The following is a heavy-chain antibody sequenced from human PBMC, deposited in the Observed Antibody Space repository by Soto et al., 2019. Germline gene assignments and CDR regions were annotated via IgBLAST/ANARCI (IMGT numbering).Heavy chain of an antibody. Sequence: GGSLRLSCAASGFTFSSYAMSWVRQAPGKGLEWVSAISGSGGSTYYADSVKGRFTISRDNSKNTLYLQMNSLRAEDTAVYYCAKAFNAGFGDYYYYGMDVWGQGTTVTVSS. CDR1: GFTFSSYA. CDR2: ISGSGGST. V-gene: IGHV3-23*01. D-gene: IGHD3-10*01. CDR3: AKAFNAGFGDYYYYGMDV. J-gene: IGHJ6*02.